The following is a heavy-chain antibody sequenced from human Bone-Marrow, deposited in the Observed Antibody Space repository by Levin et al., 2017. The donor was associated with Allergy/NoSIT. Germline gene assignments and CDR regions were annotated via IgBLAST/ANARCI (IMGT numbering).Heavy chain of an antibody. CDR2: IKHDGSEK. CDR3: ARDAKWELREGGFDY. Sequence: GGSLRLSCAASGFTFSTFWMTWVRQAPGKGLEWVASIKHDGSEKYYVESVKGRFSISRDNADNSLYLQMNSLTAEDTAVYYCARDAKWELREGGFDYWGQGTLVTVSS. CDR1: GFTFSTFW. D-gene: IGHD1-26*01. V-gene: IGHV3-7*01. J-gene: IGHJ4*02.